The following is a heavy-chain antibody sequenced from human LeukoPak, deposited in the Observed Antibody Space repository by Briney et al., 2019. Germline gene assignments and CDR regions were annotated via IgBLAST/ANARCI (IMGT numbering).Heavy chain of an antibody. CDR2: IFYSGST. J-gene: IGHJ4*02. V-gene: IGHV4-39*07. CDR1: GGSISSSSYY. D-gene: IGHD2-15*01. CDR3: ARGGGWPRAAYFDY. Sequence: SETLSLTCTVSGGSISSSSYYWAWIRQPPGKGLEWIGNIFYSGSTYYNPSLKSRVTISVDTSKNQFSLKLSSVTAADTAVYYCARGGGWPRAAYFDYWGQGTLVTVSS.